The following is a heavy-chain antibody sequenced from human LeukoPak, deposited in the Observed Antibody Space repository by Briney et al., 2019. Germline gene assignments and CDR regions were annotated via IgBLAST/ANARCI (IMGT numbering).Heavy chain of an antibody. D-gene: IGHD1-26*01. J-gene: IGHJ4*02. CDR3: AGGTAPFVEWVKNY. Sequence: GGSLRLSCAASGFTFSSYAISWVRQAPGKGLEWVSAISGSGGSTYYADSVKGRFTISRDNSKNTLYLQMNSLRAEDTAVYYCAGGTAPFVEWVKNYWGQGTLVTVSS. CDR1: GFTFSSYA. CDR2: ISGSGGST. V-gene: IGHV3-23*01.